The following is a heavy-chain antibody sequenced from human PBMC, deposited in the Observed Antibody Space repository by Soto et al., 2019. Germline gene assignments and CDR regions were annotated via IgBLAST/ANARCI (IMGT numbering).Heavy chain of an antibody. J-gene: IGHJ3*02. CDR1: GLTFSSYA. D-gene: IGHD2-15*01. CDR3: AKGSCSGGSCYTFHDAFDI. V-gene: IGHV3-23*01. Sequence: EVQLLESGGGLVQPGGSLRLSCAASGLTFSSYAMSWVRQAPGKGLEWVSAISGSGGSTYYADSVKGRFTISRDNSKNTLYLQMNSLRAEDTAVYYCAKGSCSGGSCYTFHDAFDIWGQGTMVTVSS. CDR2: ISGSGGST.